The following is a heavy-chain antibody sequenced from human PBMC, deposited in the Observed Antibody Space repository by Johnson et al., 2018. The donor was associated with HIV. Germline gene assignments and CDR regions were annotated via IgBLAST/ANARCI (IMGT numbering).Heavy chain of an antibody. CDR2: ISYDGSNK. D-gene: IGHD1-26*01. Sequence: QVQLVESGGGLIQPGGSLRLSCAASGFTFSSYAMNWVRQAPGKGLEWVAVISYDGSNKYYADSVKGRFTISRDNSKNTLYLQMNSLRPEDAAVYYCARGRGELLGGAFDIWGQGTMVTVSS. J-gene: IGHJ3*02. CDR3: ARGRGELLGGAFDI. CDR1: GFTFSSYA. V-gene: IGHV3-30*03.